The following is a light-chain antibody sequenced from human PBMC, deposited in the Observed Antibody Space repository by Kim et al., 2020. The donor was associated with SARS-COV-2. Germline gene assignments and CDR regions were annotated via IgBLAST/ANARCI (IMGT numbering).Light chain of an antibody. J-gene: IGKJ1*01. V-gene: IGKV3-20*01. CDR1: QSDSSSY. CDR2: GAS. Sequence: SAGGGATLSCRASQSDSSSYLAWYQQKPGKAPRVLISGASSRATGIPARFSGSGSGTDFTLTISRLEPEDFALYYCQHYGRSPWTFGQGTKVDIK. CDR3: QHYGRSPWT.